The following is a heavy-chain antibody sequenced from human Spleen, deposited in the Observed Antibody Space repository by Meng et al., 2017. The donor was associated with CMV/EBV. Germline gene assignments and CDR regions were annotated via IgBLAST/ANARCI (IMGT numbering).Heavy chain of an antibody. Sequence: ASVKVSCKASGYTFSGYYIHWVRQAPGQGLEWMGWINPNSGGANYAQKFQGRVTITTDESTSTAYMELSSLRSEDTAVYYCARDMATVTPWESYNMDVWGQGTTVTVSS. CDR1: GYTFSGYY. D-gene: IGHD4-11*01. CDR3: ARDMATVTPWESYNMDV. V-gene: IGHV1-2*02. J-gene: IGHJ6*02. CDR2: INPNSGGA.